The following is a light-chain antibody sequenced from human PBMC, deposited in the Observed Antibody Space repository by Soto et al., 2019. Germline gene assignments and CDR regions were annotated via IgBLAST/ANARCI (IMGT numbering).Light chain of an antibody. J-gene: IGLJ1*01. CDR1: VLRDNH. V-gene: IGLV2-14*02. Sequence: LTQPPAVSVSPGQTARISCSGDVLRDNHVAWYQQFPGKSPKLMIYAVSDRPSGVSDRFSGSKSGITASLTISGLQTEDEADYYCISYTDRQSYLFGTGTKVTVL. CDR3: ISYTDRQSYL. CDR2: AVS.